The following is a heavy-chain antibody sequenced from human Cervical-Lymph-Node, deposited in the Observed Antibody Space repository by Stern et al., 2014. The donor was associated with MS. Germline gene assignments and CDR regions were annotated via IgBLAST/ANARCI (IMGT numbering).Heavy chain of an antibody. CDR1: GHTFMKHT. CDR3: ARGHWNTDYYDGMDV. Sequence: QVQLVESAAEVKKPGASVKVSCKASGHTFMKHTISWVRQGPGQGLEWMGWISGYNGDTNFAPKFRDRVTMTTDTSTSTVYMQLRSLRSDDTAVYYCARGHWNTDYYDGMDVWGQGTTVTVSS. CDR2: ISGYNGDT. V-gene: IGHV1-18*01. J-gene: IGHJ6*02. D-gene: IGHD1/OR15-1a*01.